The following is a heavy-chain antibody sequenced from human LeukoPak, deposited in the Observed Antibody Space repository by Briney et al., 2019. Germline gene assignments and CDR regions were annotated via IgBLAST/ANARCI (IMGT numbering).Heavy chain of an antibody. Sequence: KSSETLSLTCTVSGGSIGSSSYYWGWIRQPPGKGLEWIGSIYYSGSTYYNPSLKSRVAISVDTSKNQFSLKLSSVTAADTAVYYCARDVRWTTRSYFYYYMDVWGKGTTVTVSS. D-gene: IGHD3-10*02. CDR3: ARDVRWTTRSYFYYYMDV. CDR1: GGSIGSSSYY. J-gene: IGHJ6*03. V-gene: IGHV4-39*07. CDR2: IYYSGST.